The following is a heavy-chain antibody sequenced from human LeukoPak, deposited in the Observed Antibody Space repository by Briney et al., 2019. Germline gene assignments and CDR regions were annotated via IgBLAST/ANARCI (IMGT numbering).Heavy chain of an antibody. CDR3: ARSGTYYNNWFDP. V-gene: IGHV4-61*02. J-gene: IGHJ5*02. D-gene: IGHD3-10*01. CDR2: IYTSGNT. Sequence: SETLSLTCTVSGGSISSGSYYWSWRRQPAGKGLEWIGCIYTSGNTNYNPSLKSRVTISVDTSKNQFSLKLNSVTAADTAVYYCARSGTYYNNWFDPWGQGTLVTVSS. CDR1: GGSISSGSYY.